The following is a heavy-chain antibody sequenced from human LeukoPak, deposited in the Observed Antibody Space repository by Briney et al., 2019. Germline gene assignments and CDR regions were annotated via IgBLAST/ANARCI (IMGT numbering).Heavy chain of an antibody. CDR3: ARRNYDILTGYPDEYYYSYMDV. D-gene: IGHD3-9*01. J-gene: IGHJ6*03. CDR2: IYPGDSDT. Sequence: GESLKISCKGSGYSFTSYWIGWVRQMPGKGLEWMGIIYPGDSDTRYSPSFQGQVTISADKSISTAYLQWSSLKASDTAMYYCARRNYDILTGYPDEYYYSYMDVWGKGTTVTVSS. CDR1: GYSFTSYW. V-gene: IGHV5-51*01.